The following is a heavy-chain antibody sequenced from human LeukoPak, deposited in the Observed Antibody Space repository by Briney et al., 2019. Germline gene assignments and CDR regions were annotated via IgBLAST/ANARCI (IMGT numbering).Heavy chain of an antibody. CDR3: ERQRTYYYDSSGYYMDV. Sequence: RSGGSLRLSCAASGFTFDDYAMHWVRQAPGKGLEWVSGISWNSGSIGYADSVKGRFTISRDNAKNSLYLQMNSLRAEDMALYYCERQRTYYYDSSGYYMDVWDKGTRVTVSS. D-gene: IGHD3-22*01. CDR2: ISWNSGSI. V-gene: IGHV3-9*03. CDR1: GFTFDDYA. J-gene: IGHJ6*03.